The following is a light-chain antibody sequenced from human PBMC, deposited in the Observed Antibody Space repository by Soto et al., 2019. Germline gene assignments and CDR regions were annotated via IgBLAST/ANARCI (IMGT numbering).Light chain of an antibody. J-gene: IGLJ3*02. V-gene: IGLV2-14*03. Sequence: QSVLTQPASVSGSPGQSITISCTESSSGGGEYKYASWYQQHPGTAPKLIIYDVSNRPSGVSNRFSGSKSGNTASLTVSGLQAEDEADYYCSSYAGSNIYVVFGGGTKLTVL. CDR3: SSYAGSNIYVV. CDR2: DVS. CDR1: SSGGGEYKY.